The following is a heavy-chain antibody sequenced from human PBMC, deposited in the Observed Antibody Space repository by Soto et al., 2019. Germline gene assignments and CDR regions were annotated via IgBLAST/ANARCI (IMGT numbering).Heavy chain of an antibody. CDR3: ARGINVRPQLEPMDWWFDP. CDR2: ISAYNGNT. CDR1: GYTFTSYG. Sequence: ASVKVSCKASGYTFTSYGISWVRQAPGQGLEWMGWISAYNGNTNYAQKLQGRVTMTTDTSTSTAYMELRSLRSDDTAVYYCARGINVRPQLEPMDWWFDPWGQGTLVTVSS. V-gene: IGHV1-18*01. J-gene: IGHJ5*02. D-gene: IGHD1-1*01.